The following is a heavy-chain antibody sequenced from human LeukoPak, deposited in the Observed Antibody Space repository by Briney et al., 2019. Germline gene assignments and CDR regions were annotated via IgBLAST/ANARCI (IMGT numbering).Heavy chain of an antibody. CDR1: GGSFSGYY. V-gene: IGHV4-34*01. J-gene: IGHJ5*02. CDR2: INHSGST. CDR3: ARGRFTIFGVVRYNWFDP. D-gene: IGHD3-3*01. Sequence: SEPLSLTCAVYGGSFSGYYWSWIRQPPGKGLEWIGEINHSGSTNYNPSLKSRVTISVDTSKNQFSLKLSSVTAADTAVYYCARGRFTIFGVVRYNWFDPWGQGTLVTVSS.